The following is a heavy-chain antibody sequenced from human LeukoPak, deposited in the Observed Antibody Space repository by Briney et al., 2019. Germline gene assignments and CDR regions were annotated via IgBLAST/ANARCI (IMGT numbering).Heavy chain of an antibody. J-gene: IGHJ4*02. Sequence: ASVKVSCKASGYTFTGYYMHWVRQAPGQGLEWMGRINPNSGSTNYAQKFQGRVTMTRDTSTSTVYMELSSLRSEDTAVYYCARDPDNGGGFDYWGQGTLVTVSS. CDR1: GYTFTGYY. CDR3: ARDPDNGGGFDY. CDR2: INPNSGST. V-gene: IGHV1-2*06. D-gene: IGHD1-1*01.